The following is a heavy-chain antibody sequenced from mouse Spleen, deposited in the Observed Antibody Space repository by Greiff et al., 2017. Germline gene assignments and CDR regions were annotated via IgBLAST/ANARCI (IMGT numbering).Heavy chain of an antibody. D-gene: IGHD2-4*01. Sequence: VQLKQSGPVLVKPGASVKMSCKASGYTFTDYYMNWVKQSHGKSLEWIGVINPYNGGTSYNQKFKGKATLTVDKSSSTAYMELNSLTSEDSAVYYCARGDYYDYDLWFAYWGQGTLVTVSA. CDR3: ARGDYYDYDLWFAY. CDR1: GYTFTDYY. J-gene: IGHJ3*01. V-gene: IGHV1-19*01. CDR2: INPYNGGT.